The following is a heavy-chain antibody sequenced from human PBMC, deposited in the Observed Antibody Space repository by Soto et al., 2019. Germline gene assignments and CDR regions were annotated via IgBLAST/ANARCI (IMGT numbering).Heavy chain of an antibody. Sequence: PSETLSLTCAVYGGSFSGYYWSWIRQPPGKGLEWIGEINHSGSTNYNPSLKSRVTISVDTSKNQFSLKLSSVTAAGTAVYYCARAGIFGVVIIPGAFFDYWGQGTLVTVSS. J-gene: IGHJ4*02. CDR3: ARAGIFGVVIIPGAFFDY. CDR1: GGSFSGYY. CDR2: INHSGST. D-gene: IGHD3-3*01. V-gene: IGHV4-34*01.